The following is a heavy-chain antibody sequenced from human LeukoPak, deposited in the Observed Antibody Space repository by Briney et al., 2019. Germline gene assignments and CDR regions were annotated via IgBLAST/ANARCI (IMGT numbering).Heavy chain of an antibody. D-gene: IGHD1-26*01. Sequence: GGSLRLSCTASGFTFSNHPMGWVRQVPGKGLEWVSAISDNGGSTNYADSVKGRFTISRDNSESTLYLQMNSLRAEDTALYYCAKDFSGSYPGYWGQGTLVTVSS. CDR3: AKDFSGSYPGY. J-gene: IGHJ4*02. V-gene: IGHV3-23*01. CDR1: GFTFSNHP. CDR2: ISDNGGST.